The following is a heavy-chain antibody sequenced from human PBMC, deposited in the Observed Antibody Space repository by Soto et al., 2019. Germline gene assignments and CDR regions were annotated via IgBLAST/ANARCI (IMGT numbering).Heavy chain of an antibody. D-gene: IGHD1-1*01. V-gene: IGHV3-33*01. CDR2: IWYDGSNK. Sequence: QVQLVESGGGVVQPGRSLRLSCAASGFTFMNYGMHWVRQAPGKGLEWGAVIWYDGSNKYYADSVKGSFIISRDNSKNTLYLEMNSLSAEDTAVYSCARGPEQHIFDPWCQGTLVTVSS. CDR1: GFTFMNYG. J-gene: IGHJ5*02. CDR3: ARGPEQHIFDP.